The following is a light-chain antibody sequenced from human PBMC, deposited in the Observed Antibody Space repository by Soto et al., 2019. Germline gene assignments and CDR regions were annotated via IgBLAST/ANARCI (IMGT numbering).Light chain of an antibody. CDR1: TDDIGCYQL. CDR2: DAI. V-gene: IGLV2-23*01. J-gene: IGLJ1*01. Sequence: QSVLTQLASVSGPPGQSITISCTGITDDIGCYQLVSWYQQYPAKAPNLIIYDAITRPSGVSSRFFGSKSGTTASLTISGLQADDEDDYFCCSHFGFNTAYVFASGTKVTVL. CDR3: CSHFGFNTAYV.